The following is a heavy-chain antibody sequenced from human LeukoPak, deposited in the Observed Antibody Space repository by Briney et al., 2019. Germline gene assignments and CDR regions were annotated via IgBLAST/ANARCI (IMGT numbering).Heavy chain of an antibody. D-gene: IGHD2-8*01. CDR3: AMGDIVLMVYARGRPSSLLDI. CDR2: IIPILGTA. V-gene: IGHV1-69*13. Sequence: SVKVSCKASGGTFSSYAISWVRQAPGQGLEWMGGIIPILGTANYAQKFQGRVTITADESTSTAYMELSSLRSEDTAVYYCAMGDIVLMVYARGRPSSLLDIWGQGTMVTVSS. CDR1: GGTFSSYA. J-gene: IGHJ3*02.